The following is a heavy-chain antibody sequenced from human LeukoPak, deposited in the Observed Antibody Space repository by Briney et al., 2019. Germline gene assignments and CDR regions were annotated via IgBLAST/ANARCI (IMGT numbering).Heavy chain of an antibody. D-gene: IGHD3-9*01. Sequence: PGRSLRLSCAASGFTFDDYAMHWVRQAPGKGLEWVSGISWNSGSIGYADSVKGRFTISRDNAKNSLYLQMNSLRAEDTALYYCAKNFDWLLSPYYYYGMDVWGQGTTVTVSS. CDR3: AKNFDWLLSPYYYYGMDV. CDR2: ISWNSGSI. J-gene: IGHJ6*02. CDR1: GFTFDDYA. V-gene: IGHV3-9*01.